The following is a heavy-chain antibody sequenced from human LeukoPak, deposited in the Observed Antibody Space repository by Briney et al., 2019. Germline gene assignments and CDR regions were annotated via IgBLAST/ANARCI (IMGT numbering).Heavy chain of an antibody. J-gene: IGHJ4*02. Sequence: GGSLRLSCAASGFTVSSNYMSWVRQAPGKGLEWVSVIYSGGSTYYADSVKGRFTISRDNSKNTLYLQMNSLSAEDTAVYYCAKFSGDYDFWSGYPHFDYWGQGTLVTVSS. CDR2: IYSGGST. V-gene: IGHV3-53*01. D-gene: IGHD3-3*01. CDR3: AKFSGDYDFWSGYPHFDY. CDR1: GFTVSSNY.